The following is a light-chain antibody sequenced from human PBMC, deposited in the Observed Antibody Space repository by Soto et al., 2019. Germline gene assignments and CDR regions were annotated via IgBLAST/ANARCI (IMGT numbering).Light chain of an antibody. CDR2: YDS. CDR1: NIGSKS. V-gene: IGLV3-21*04. J-gene: IGLJ2*01. CDR3: QVWDSSSDQHVI. Sequence: SYELTQPPSVSVAAGKTARITCGGNNIGSKSVHWYQQKPGQAPVLVIYYDSDRPSGIPERFSGSNSGNTATLTISRVEAGDEADYYCQVWDSSSDQHVIFGGGTKVTVL.